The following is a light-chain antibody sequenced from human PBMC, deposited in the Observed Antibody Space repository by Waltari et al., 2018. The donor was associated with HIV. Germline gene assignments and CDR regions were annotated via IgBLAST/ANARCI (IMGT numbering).Light chain of an antibody. CDR3: QQYGSSPPYT. Sequence: EIVLTLSPGTLSLSPGERATLSCRASPRVSSSYLAWYQQKPGQAPRLLIYGASSRATGMPDRCSGSGSGTDFTLTISRLEPEDFAVYYCQQYGSSPPYTFGQGTKLEIK. CDR2: GAS. CDR1: PRVSSSY. J-gene: IGKJ2*01. V-gene: IGKV3-20*01.